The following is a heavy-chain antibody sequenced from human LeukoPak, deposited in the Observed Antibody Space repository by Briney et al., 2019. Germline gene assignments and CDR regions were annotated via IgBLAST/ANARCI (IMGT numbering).Heavy chain of an antibody. CDR3: ARGYGSGSFLDY. V-gene: IGHV4-31*03. CDR2: IYCSGST. D-gene: IGHD3-10*01. Sequence: SQTLSLTCTVSGGSISSGGYYWSWIRQHPGKGLEWIGYIYCSGSTYYNPSLKSRVTISVDTSKNQFSLKLSSVTAADTAVYYCARGYGSGSFLDYWGQGTLVTVSS. J-gene: IGHJ4*02. CDR1: GGSISSGGYY.